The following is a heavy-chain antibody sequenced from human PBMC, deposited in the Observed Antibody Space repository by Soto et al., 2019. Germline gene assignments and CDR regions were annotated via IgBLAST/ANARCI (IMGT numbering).Heavy chain of an antibody. CDR1: GGSISSYD. J-gene: IGHJ4*02. CDR3: ARVALQTSLYSSSWPLYYFDY. V-gene: IGHV4-59*01. Sequence: TSETLSLTCTVSGGSISSYDWSWIRQPPGKGLEWIGYIYYSGSTNYNPSLKSRVTISVDTSKNQFSLKLSSVTAADTAVYYCARVALQTSLYSSSWPLYYFDYWGQGTLVTVSS. CDR2: IYYSGST. D-gene: IGHD6-13*01.